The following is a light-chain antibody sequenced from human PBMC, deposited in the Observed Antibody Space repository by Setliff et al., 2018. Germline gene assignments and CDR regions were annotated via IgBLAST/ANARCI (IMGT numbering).Light chain of an antibody. CDR1: NSNIGAKYD. J-gene: IGLJ1*01. CDR3: QSYDRSLSRYV. Sequence: QSVLTQPPSVSGAPGQRVTISCTGSNSNIGAKYDVHWYQQLPGTAPKLLIFGNTNRPSGVPDRFSGSKSATSASLAITGLQPEDEADYYCQSYDRSLSRYVFGTGTKGTVL. V-gene: IGLV1-40*01. CDR2: GNT.